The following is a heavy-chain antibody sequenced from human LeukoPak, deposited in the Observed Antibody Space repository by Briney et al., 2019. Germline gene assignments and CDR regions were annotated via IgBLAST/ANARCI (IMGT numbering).Heavy chain of an antibody. Sequence: GGSLRLSCAASGFTFSNYWMTWVRQAPGKGLEWVADIKQDGSEKLYVNSVRGRFTISRDNAKMALFLQMNSLRAEDTAVYYCARDNGVVHGVYYMDVWGKGTTVTVS. J-gene: IGHJ6*03. V-gene: IGHV3-7*01. CDR1: GFTFSNYW. CDR2: IKQDGSEK. D-gene: IGHD3-3*01. CDR3: ARDNGVVHGVYYMDV.